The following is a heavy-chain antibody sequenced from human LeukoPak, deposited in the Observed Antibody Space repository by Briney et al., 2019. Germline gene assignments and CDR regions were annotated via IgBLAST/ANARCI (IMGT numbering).Heavy chain of an antibody. D-gene: IGHD3-22*01. CDR1: GFSFTNTW. J-gene: IGHJ4*02. V-gene: IGHV3-7*01. Sequence: GGSLRLSCAASGFSFTNTWMTWVRQAPGKGLECVANRKTDGSEKYYVDSVRGRFTISRDNAKNSLYLQMNSLRVEDTAIYYCARDFNHDSSGWGQGTLVTVSS. CDR2: RKTDGSEK. CDR3: ARDFNHDSSG.